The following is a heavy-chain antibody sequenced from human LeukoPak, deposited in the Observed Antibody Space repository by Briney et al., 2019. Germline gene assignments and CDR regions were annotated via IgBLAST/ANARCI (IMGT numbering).Heavy chain of an antibody. CDR2: TYYRSKWFI. CDR1: GDSVSSNSAA. Sequence: SRTFSLTCGISGDSVSSNSAAWNRIRQSPSRGLEWLGRTYYRSKWFINYAPFVKSRIITNPDTPKNQVSLQLNSVTPGDTAVYYCTRSDCSSGRCPGFDNWGQGTLVTVSS. J-gene: IGHJ4*02. CDR3: TRSDCSSGRCPGFDN. D-gene: IGHD6-19*01. V-gene: IGHV6-1*01.